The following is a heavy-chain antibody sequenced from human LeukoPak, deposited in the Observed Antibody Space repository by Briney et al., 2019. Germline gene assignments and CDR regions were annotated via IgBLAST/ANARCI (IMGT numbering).Heavy chain of an antibody. J-gene: IGHJ4*02. V-gene: IGHV1-2*02. CDR3: ALEYGTSSAFDY. CDR2: ISPSGGT. Sequence: ASVKVSCKTSGYFFTGYYMHWVRQAPGQGLEWMGCISPSGGTVYAQRSQGRVTVTRDTSITTVYMDLSWLTSDDAAVYYCALEYGTSSAFDYWGQGTLVTVSS. D-gene: IGHD2/OR15-2a*01. CDR1: GYFFTGYY.